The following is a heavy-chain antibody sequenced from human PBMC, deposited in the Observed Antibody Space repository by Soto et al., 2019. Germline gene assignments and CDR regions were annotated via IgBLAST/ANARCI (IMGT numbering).Heavy chain of an antibody. V-gene: IGHV3-23*01. CDR1: GFTFSSYA. Sequence: GESLKISCAASGFTFSSYAMSWVRQAPGTGLEWGSVISGRDGRTYHADSGKGRFTISRDNSKNTLYLQMHSLRVEETAVYYCAKGSLGSGTLSYYFYYYMDVWGKGTTVTVSS. J-gene: IGHJ6*03. CDR2: ISGRDGRT. CDR3: AKGSLGSGTLSYYFYYYMDV. D-gene: IGHD3-10*01.